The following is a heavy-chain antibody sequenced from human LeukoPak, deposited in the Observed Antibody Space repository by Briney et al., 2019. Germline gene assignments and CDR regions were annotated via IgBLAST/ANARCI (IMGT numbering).Heavy chain of an antibody. CDR3: ARVEFDDYTLLYFDY. J-gene: IGHJ4*02. V-gene: IGHV3-7*01. CDR1: GFTFSSYW. CDR2: IKQDGSEK. Sequence: GGSLRLSCAASGFTFSSYWMSWVRQAPGKGLEWVANIKQDGSEKYYVDSVKGRFTISRDNAKNSLYLQMNSLRAEDTAVYYCARVEFDDYTLLYFDYWGQGTLVTVSS. D-gene: IGHD4-11*01.